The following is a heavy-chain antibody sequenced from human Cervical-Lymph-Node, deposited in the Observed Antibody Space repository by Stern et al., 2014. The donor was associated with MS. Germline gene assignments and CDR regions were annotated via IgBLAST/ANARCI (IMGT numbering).Heavy chain of an antibody. CDR2: THRSGSP. V-gene: IGHV4-38-2*02. D-gene: IGHD4-17*01. J-gene: IGHJ4*02. Sequence: QVQLQESGPRLVKPSETLSLTCSVSPYSISSGYYWAWIRQSPGKGLEWIGTTHRSGSPYYNPSLKSRVTTSADTSKNQFFLMLTSVAAADTAVYYCARWGYGDYEADYWGQGTLVTVSS. CDR3: ARWGYGDYEADY. CDR1: PYSISSGYY.